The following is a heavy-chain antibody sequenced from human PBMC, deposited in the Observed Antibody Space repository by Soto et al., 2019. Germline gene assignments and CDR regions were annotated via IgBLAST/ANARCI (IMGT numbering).Heavy chain of an antibody. CDR2: IYYSGST. CDR1: GGSISSYY. CDR3: AGGLGYCSGGSCYTNSGNFDY. J-gene: IGHJ4*02. Sequence: QVQLQESGPGLVKPSETLSLTCTVSGGSISSYYWSWIRQPPGKGLEWIGYIYYSGSTNYNPSLKRRVTISVDTSKNQFSRKLSSVTAADTAVYYCAGGLGYCSGGSCYTNSGNFDYWGQGTLVTVSS. D-gene: IGHD2-15*01. V-gene: IGHV4-59*08.